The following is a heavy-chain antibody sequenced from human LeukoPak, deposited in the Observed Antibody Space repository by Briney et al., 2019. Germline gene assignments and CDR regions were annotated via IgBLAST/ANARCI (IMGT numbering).Heavy chain of an antibody. CDR1: GYTFTGYY. V-gene: IGHV1-2*02. CDR3: ASLGYCSSTSCSHYYYYYMDV. D-gene: IGHD2-2*01. J-gene: IGHJ6*03. Sequence: ASVKVSCKASGYTFTGYYMHWVRQAPGQGLEWMGWINPNSGGTNYAQKLQGRVTMTRDTSISTAYMELSRLRSDDTAVYYCASLGYCSSTSCSHYYYYYMDVWGKGTTVTVSS. CDR2: INPNSGGT.